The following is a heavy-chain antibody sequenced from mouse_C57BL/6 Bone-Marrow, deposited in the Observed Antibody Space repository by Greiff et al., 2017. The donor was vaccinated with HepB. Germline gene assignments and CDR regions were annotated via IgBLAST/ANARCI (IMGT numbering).Heavy chain of an antibody. J-gene: IGHJ2*01. V-gene: IGHV1-80*01. CDR1: GYAFSSYW. CDR3: ARSETAQATGFDY. Sequence: VQRVESGAELVKPGASVKISCKASGYAFSSYWMNWVKQRPGKGLEWIGQIYPGDGDTNYNGKFKGKATLTADKSSSTAYMQLSSLTSEDSAVYFCARSETAQATGFDYWGQGTTLTVSS. CDR2: IYPGDGDT. D-gene: IGHD3-2*02.